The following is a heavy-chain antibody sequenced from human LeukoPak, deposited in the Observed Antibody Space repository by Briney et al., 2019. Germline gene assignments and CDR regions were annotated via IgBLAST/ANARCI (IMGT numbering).Heavy chain of an antibody. J-gene: IGHJ6*02. CDR1: GFTFTSST. V-gene: IGHV1-58*02. CDR3: AAGRPETGIAVAGASYRGYYYYGMDV. D-gene: IGHD6-19*01. Sequence: ASVKVSCKASGFTFTSSTMQWMRQARGQRLERIGCIFVSSGTTNYSQKFQERVSITSDMATSTAYMELSSLRSEDTAVYYCAAGRPETGIAVAGASYRGYYYYGMDVWGQGTTVTVSS. CDR2: IFVSSGTT.